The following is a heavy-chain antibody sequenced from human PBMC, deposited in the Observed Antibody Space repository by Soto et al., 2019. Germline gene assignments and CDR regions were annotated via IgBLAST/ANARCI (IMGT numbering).Heavy chain of an antibody. J-gene: IGHJ6*03. V-gene: IGHV3-74*01. Sequence: GGSLRLSCAASGFTFSSYWMHWVRQAPGKGLVWVSRINSDGSSTSYADPVKGRFTISRDNAKNTLYLQMNSLRAEDTAVYYCARVDDYIWGSYRYLDVWGKGTTVTVSS. D-gene: IGHD3-16*02. CDR2: INSDGSST. CDR1: GFTFSSYW. CDR3: ARVDDYIWGSYRYLDV.